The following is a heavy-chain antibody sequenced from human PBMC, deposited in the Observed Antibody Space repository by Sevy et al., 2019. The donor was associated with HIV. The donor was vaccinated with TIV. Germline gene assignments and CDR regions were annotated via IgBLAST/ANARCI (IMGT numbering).Heavy chain of an antibody. D-gene: IGHD2-8*01. CDR3: AREGCTRPHDY. CDR2: LSFGCGKI. CDR1: GFALYDYS. V-gene: IGHV3-23*01. J-gene: IGHJ4*02. Sequence: GGSLRLSCAASGFALYDYSMSWIRQAPGKGLEWVATLSFGCGKINYANSVKGQFTISRENSKNSFYLQMDNLRVEDTALYYGAREGCTRPHDYWGQGTRVTVSS.